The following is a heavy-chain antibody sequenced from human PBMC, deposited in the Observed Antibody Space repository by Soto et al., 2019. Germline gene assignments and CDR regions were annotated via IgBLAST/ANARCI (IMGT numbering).Heavy chain of an antibody. Sequence: QVQLQESGPGLVKPSETLSLTCTVSGGSVSSYYCSWIRQSPGKGLEWIGYLYDSGSTKSNPSLMTRVGMSVDTSKNQFSLKLSHVTAADSAVYYCARVVGDYGEDWLDPWGLGVQVTVYS. V-gene: IGHV4-59*02. D-gene: IGHD4-17*01. J-gene: IGHJ5*02. CDR1: GGSVSSYY. CDR3: ARVVGDYGEDWLDP. CDR2: LYDSGST.